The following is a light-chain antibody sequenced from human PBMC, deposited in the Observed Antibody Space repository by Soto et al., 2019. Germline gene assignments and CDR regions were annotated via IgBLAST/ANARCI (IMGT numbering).Light chain of an antibody. CDR1: QSISSY. CDR2: AAS. V-gene: IGKV1-39*01. Sequence: DIQMTQSPSTLSGSVGDRVTITCRASQSISSYLNWYQQKPGKAPKLLIYAASSLQSGVPSRFSGSGSGTDFTLTISSLQPEDFATYYCQQSYSTPRTFGQGTKVE. J-gene: IGKJ1*01. CDR3: QQSYSTPRT.